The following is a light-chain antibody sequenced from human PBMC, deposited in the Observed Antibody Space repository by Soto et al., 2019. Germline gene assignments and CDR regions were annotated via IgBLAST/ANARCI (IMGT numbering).Light chain of an antibody. CDR2: KAS. Sequence: DIQMTQSPSTLSASVGDRVTITGRASQSISSWLAWYQQKPGKAPKLLIYKASSLESGVPTRFSGSGSGTEFTLTISSLQPCDFASYYCQQYNSYPTFGGGTKVEIK. J-gene: IGKJ4*01. V-gene: IGKV1-5*03. CDR3: QQYNSYPT. CDR1: QSISSW.